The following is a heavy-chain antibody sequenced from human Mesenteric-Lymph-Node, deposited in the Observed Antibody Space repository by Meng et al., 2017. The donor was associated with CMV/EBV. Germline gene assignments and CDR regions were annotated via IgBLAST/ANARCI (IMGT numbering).Heavy chain of an antibody. Sequence: GGSLRLSCIASGFTFSNYWMHWVRQTPGMGLLWVSRVNSDGSSTSYADSVKGRFTISRDNAKNTLYLQMNSLRAEDTAVYYCARDGAQIYYYDTSGFFGWGQGTLVTVSS. V-gene: IGHV3-74*01. CDR2: VNSDGSST. CDR3: ARDGAQIYYYDTSGFFG. D-gene: IGHD3-22*01. J-gene: IGHJ4*02. CDR1: GFTFSNYW.